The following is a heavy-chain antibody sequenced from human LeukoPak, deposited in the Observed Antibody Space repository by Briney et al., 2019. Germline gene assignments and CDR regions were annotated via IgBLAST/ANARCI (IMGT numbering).Heavy chain of an antibody. V-gene: IGHV3-48*01. D-gene: IGHD1-20*01. J-gene: IGHJ3*02. CDR3: ARSNWNDVDGAFDI. CDR2: ISDSSDTM. Sequence: GGSLRLSCAASGFTFSYYSMNWVRQAPGKGLEWVSYISDSSDTMYYADSVKGRFTISRDNAKNSLYLQMNSLRAEDTAVYYCARSNWNDVDGAFDIWGLGTMVTVSS. CDR1: GFTFSYYS.